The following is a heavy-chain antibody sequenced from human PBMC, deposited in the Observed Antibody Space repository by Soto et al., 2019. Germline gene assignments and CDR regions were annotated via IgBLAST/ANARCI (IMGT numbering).Heavy chain of an antibody. J-gene: IGHJ6*02. CDR3: ARFLVTSRSGYAMDV. CDR2: IYPGDSDT. CDR1: GYSFANYW. Sequence: GESLKISCKGSGYSFANYWIGWVRQMPGKGLEWMGLIYPGDSDTRYSPSFQVQGSISADNSIRTAYILWSILKASDTAMYYCARFLVTSRSGYAMDVWGLGTTVTVSS. D-gene: IGHD4-4*01. V-gene: IGHV5-51*01.